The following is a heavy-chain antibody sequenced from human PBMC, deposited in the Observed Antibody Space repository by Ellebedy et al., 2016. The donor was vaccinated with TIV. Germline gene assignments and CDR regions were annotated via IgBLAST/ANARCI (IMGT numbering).Heavy chain of an antibody. D-gene: IGHD6-13*01. Sequence: GESLKISXAASGFTFFIYSLNWVRQAPGKGLEWVSYISSSSRTIYYADSVKGRFTISRDNAKNSLYLQMNSLRAEDTAVYYCAAAAGAGDDAFDIWGQGTMVTVSS. J-gene: IGHJ3*02. CDR1: GFTFFIYS. CDR2: ISSSSRTI. V-gene: IGHV3-48*01. CDR3: AAAAGAGDDAFDI.